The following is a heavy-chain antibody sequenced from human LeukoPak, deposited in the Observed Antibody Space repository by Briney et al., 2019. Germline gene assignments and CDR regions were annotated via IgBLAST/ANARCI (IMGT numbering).Heavy chain of an antibody. CDR2: INHSGST. Sequence: SETLSLTCAVYGGSFSGYYWSWIRQPPGKGREWIGEINHSGSTNYNPSLKSRVTISVDTSKNQFSLKLSSVTAADTAVYYCARAARITMVRGVIIKAPNFDYWGQGTLVTVSS. J-gene: IGHJ4*02. V-gene: IGHV4-34*01. D-gene: IGHD3-10*01. CDR3: ARAARITMVRGVIIKAPNFDY. CDR1: GGSFSGYY.